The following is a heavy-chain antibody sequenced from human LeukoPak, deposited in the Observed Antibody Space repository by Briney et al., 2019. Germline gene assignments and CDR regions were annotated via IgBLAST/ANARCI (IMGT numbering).Heavy chain of an antibody. CDR1: GFTFSSYG. V-gene: IGHV3-30*03. J-gene: IGHJ4*02. CDR2: ISYDGRNK. Sequence: GGSLRLSCAASGFTFSSYGMHRVRQAPGKGLEWVAVISYDGRNKYYADSVKGRFTISRDNSKNTLYLQVNSLRVEDTAVYYCATHVQWLEFTYWGQGTLVTVSS. D-gene: IGHD6-19*01. CDR3: ATHVQWLEFTY.